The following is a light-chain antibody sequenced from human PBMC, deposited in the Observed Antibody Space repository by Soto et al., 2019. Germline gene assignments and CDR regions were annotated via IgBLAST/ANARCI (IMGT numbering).Light chain of an antibody. CDR3: QQYNSYPWT. J-gene: IGKJ1*01. CDR1: QDINNY. CDR2: AAS. Sequence: DIQMTQSPSAMSASVGDRVTITCRASQDINNYLVWFQQKPGTVPKRLIYAASSLQSGVPSRFSGSRSGTEFTLTISSLQPEDFATYYCQQYNSYPWTFGQGTKVDIK. V-gene: IGKV1-17*03.